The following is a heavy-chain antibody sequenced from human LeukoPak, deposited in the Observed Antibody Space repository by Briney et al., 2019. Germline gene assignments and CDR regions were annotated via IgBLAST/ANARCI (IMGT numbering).Heavy chain of an antibody. Sequence: GGSMRLACAASGFTVSSKYMSWVRQAPGKGLEWVAVLYAGGSTSYADSVKVRFTISRDNSKNSLYLQMNSLRADDTAVYYCARGKDASGNLLDYWGQGTLVTVSS. V-gene: IGHV3-53*01. CDR1: GFTVSSKY. J-gene: IGHJ4*02. D-gene: IGHD3-10*01. CDR2: LYAGGST. CDR3: ARGKDASGNLLDY.